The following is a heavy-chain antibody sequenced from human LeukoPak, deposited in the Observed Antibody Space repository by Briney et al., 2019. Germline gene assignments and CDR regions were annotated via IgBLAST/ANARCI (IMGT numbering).Heavy chain of an antibody. J-gene: IGHJ3*02. CDR3: ARAPGGDDAFDI. D-gene: IGHD7-27*01. Sequence: SETLSLTCTVSGGSISSYYWNWIRQSPSRGLEWLGRTYYRSKWYNDYAVSVKSRITINPDTSKNQFSLQLNSVTPEDTAVYYCARAPGGDDAFDIWGQGTMVTVSS. V-gene: IGHV6-1*01. CDR2: TYYRSKWYN. CDR1: GGSISSYY.